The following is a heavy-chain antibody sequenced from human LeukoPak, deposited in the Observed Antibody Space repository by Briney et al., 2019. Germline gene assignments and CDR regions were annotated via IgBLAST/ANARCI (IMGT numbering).Heavy chain of an antibody. CDR2: ISNSGSTI. CDR1: GFTFSSYE. V-gene: IGHV3-48*03. CDR3: ACPITIFGVVAPYGMDV. D-gene: IGHD3-3*01. Sequence: GGSLRLSCAASGFTFSSYEMSWVRQAPGKGLEWVSYISNSGSTIFYADSVKGRFTISRDNAKNSLYLQMNSLRAEDTAVYYCACPITIFGVVAPYGMDVWGQGTTVTVSS. J-gene: IGHJ6*02.